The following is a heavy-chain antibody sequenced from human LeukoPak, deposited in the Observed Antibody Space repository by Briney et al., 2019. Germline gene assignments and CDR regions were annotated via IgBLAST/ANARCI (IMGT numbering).Heavy chain of an antibody. CDR2: IYYSGST. J-gene: IGHJ4*02. CDR1: GGSISSGGYS. D-gene: IGHD6-19*01. Sequence: PSETLSLTCAVSGGSISSGGYSWSWIRQPPGKGLEWIGYIYYSGSTYYNPSLKSRVTISIDTSKKQFSLKLNSVTAADTAVYYCAAESERWLLRSWGQGTLVTVSS. CDR3: AAESERWLLRS. V-gene: IGHV4-30-2*02.